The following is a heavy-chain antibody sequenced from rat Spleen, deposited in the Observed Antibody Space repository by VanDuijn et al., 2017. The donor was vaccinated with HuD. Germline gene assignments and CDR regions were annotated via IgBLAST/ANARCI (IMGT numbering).Heavy chain of an antibody. CDR3: TTVPRDLYAFAY. Sequence: EVQLVESGGGLVQPGRSLKLSCAASGFTFSDYYMAWVRQAPKKGLEWVASISYEGSSTYYGDSVKGRFTISRDNAKSTLYLQMDSLRSEDTATYYCTTVPRDLYAFAYWGQGTLVTVSS. CDR1: GFTFSDYY. J-gene: IGHJ3*01. D-gene: IGHD1-10*01. CDR2: ISYEGSST. V-gene: IGHV5-22*01.